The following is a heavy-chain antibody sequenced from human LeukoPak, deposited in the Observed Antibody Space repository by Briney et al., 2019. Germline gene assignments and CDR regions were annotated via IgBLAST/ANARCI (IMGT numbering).Heavy chain of an antibody. CDR1: RYTFTSYV. V-gene: IGHV1-2*02. CDR3: ARDRYGDGFAHLDY. Sequence: ASVKVSCKPSRYTFTSYVIHWVRQAPGQGLEWMGWITPSGSTNYPQKFQGRVAITWDTSITTAYMDLSRLTSDDTAVYYCARDRYGDGFAHLDYWGQGALVTVSS. J-gene: IGHJ4*02. D-gene: IGHD5-24*01. CDR2: ITPSGST.